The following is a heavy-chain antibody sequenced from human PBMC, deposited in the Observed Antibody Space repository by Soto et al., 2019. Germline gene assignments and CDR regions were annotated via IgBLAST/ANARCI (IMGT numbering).Heavy chain of an antibody. CDR2: MYKTGET. Sequence: LSLTCTVSGGSVSTGMKYWGWVRQPPGKALEFIGYMYKTGETLLNSSLKSRVTLSMETSKNQFSLTLSSVTAADTAVYFCMKAQESGDFPGMSVWGPGTTVTVSS. D-gene: IGHD3-10*01. CDR3: MKAQESGDFPGMSV. V-gene: IGHV4-61*01. J-gene: IGHJ6*02. CDR1: GGSVSTGMKY.